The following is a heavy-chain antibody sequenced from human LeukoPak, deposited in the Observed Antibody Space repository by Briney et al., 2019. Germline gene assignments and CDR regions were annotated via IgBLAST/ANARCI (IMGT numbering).Heavy chain of an antibody. V-gene: IGHV4-59*01. Sequence: PSETLSLTCTVSGGSISSYYWSWIRQPPGKGLEWTGYIYYSGNTNYNPSLKSRVIISVDTSKNQFSLKLSSVTAADTADYYCARSRTTMIRGSPNWSFDYWGQGILVTVSS. CDR1: GGSISSYY. D-gene: IGHD3-10*01. CDR2: IYYSGNT. J-gene: IGHJ4*02. CDR3: ARSRTTMIRGSPNWSFDY.